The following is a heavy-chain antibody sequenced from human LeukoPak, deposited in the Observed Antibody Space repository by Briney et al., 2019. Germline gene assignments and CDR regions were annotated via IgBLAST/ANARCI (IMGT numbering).Heavy chain of an antibody. CDR2: ISYDGSNK. V-gene: IGHV3-30*18. CDR1: GFTFSSYG. CDR3: AKDESWREFGPFDY. J-gene: IGHJ4*02. D-gene: IGHD6-13*01. Sequence: GRSLRLSCAASGFTFSSYGMHWVRQAPGKGLEWVAVISYDGSNKYYADSVKGRFTISRDNSKNTLYLQMNSLRAEDTAVYYCAKDESWREFGPFDYWGQGTLVTVSS.